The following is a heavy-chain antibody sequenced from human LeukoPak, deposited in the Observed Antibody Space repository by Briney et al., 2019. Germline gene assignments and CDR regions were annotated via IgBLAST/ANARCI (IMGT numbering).Heavy chain of an antibody. Sequence: GGSLRLSCAASGFTFDDYAMHWVRQAPGKGLEWVSGISWNSGSIGYADSVKGRFTISRYNAQNSLYLQMNSLRAEDTAVYYCTRGSYGDYEYWGQGTLVTVSS. CDR3: TRGSYGDYEY. V-gene: IGHV3-9*01. D-gene: IGHD4-17*01. J-gene: IGHJ4*02. CDR2: ISWNSGSI. CDR1: GFTFDDYA.